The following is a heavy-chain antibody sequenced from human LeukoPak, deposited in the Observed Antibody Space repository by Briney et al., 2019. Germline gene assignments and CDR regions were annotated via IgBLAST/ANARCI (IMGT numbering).Heavy chain of an antibody. CDR1: GYTFTSYD. Sequence: ASVKVSCKASGYTFTSYDINWVRQAPGQRLEWMGWMNPNSDNTGYAQKFHGRVTMTRNTSICTAYMELSSLRSEDTAVYYCARGGTGIAARRRLDYWGQGTLVTVSS. CDR2: MNPNSDNT. CDR3: ARGGTGIAARRRLDY. V-gene: IGHV1-8*01. D-gene: IGHD6-6*01. J-gene: IGHJ4*02.